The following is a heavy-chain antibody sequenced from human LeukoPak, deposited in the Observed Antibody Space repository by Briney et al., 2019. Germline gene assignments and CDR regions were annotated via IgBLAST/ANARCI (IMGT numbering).Heavy chain of an antibody. Sequence: PGGSLRLSCAASGFTFTNAWMSWVRQAPGKGLEWVGRFKTKTDGGTTDYAAPVKGRFTISRDASKYTPYLQMDSLKTEDTAMYYCTTDNWRGLDAFDVWGLGTMVTVSS. CDR1: GFTFTNAW. CDR2: FKTKTDGGTT. J-gene: IGHJ3*01. V-gene: IGHV3-15*01. CDR3: TTDNWRGLDAFDV. D-gene: IGHD3-3*01.